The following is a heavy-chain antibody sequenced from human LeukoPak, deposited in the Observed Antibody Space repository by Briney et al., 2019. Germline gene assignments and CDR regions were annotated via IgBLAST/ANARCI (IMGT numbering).Heavy chain of an antibody. CDR1: GYTFTNHG. D-gene: IGHD2-2*01. Sequence: ASVKVSCKASGYTFTNHGISWVRQAPGQGLEWMGWISTYYGNTNYAQKLQGRVTMTTDTSTSTAFMELRSLRSDDAAVYYCARDEGYCTITTCYRNWFDPWGQATLVTVSS. CDR3: ARDEGYCTITTCYRNWFDP. J-gene: IGHJ5*02. V-gene: IGHV1-18*01. CDR2: ISTYYGNT.